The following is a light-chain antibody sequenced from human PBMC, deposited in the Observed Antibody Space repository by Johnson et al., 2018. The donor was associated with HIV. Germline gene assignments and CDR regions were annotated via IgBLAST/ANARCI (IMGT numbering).Light chain of an antibody. CDR2: DNN. CDR3: GTWDSSLSAYV. CDR1: SSNIGSNY. Sequence: QSVLTQPPSVSAAPGQKVTISCSGSSSNIGSNYVSWYQQLPGTAPKLLIYDNNKRPSGTPDRFSGSKSGTSATLGITGLQTGDEADYYCGTWDSSLSAYVFGTGTKVTVL. V-gene: IGLV1-51*01. J-gene: IGLJ1*01.